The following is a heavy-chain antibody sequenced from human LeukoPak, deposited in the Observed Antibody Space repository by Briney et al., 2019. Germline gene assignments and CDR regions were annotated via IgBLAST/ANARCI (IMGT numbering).Heavy chain of an antibody. J-gene: IGHJ4*02. CDR3: ARDPTRRFDL. CDR1: GFTFSSYW. CDR2: IVEDGSET. V-gene: IGHV3-7*01. Sequence: GGSLRLSCATSGFTFSSYWMTWVRQAPGKGLEWVASIVEDGSETCYLDSVKGRFTFSRDNAKNSLYLQMNSLRGGDTAVYYCARDPTRRFDLWGQGTLVTVSS.